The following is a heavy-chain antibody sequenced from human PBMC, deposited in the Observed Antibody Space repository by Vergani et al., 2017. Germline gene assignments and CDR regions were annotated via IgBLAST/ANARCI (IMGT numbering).Heavy chain of an antibody. V-gene: IGHV3-15*01. CDR3: TTGVQESNRYYGMDV. J-gene: IGHJ6*02. D-gene: IGHD1-14*01. CDR1: GFTFSNAW. CDR2: IKSKTDGGTT. Sequence: EVQLVESGGGLVKPGGSLRLSCAASGFTFSNAWMSWVRQAPGKGLEWVGRIKSKTDGGTTDYAAPVKGRFTISRDDSNNTLYLQMNSLKTEDTAVYYCTTGVQESNRYYGMDVWGQGTTVTVSS.